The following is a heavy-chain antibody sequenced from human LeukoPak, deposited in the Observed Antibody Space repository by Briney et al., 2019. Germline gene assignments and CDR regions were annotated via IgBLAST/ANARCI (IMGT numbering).Heavy chain of an antibody. CDR1: GFTLADYD. V-gene: IGHV3-9*01. CDR2: ISSNSTTI. J-gene: IGHJ4*02. Sequence: GGSLRLSCAASGFTLADYDIHWVRQAPGKGPEWVSTISSNSTTIAYADSVKGRFTVSRDNTKNSLYLQMGSLRVEDTALYYCLTSSFDRWGQGTLVTVSS. CDR3: LTSSFDR.